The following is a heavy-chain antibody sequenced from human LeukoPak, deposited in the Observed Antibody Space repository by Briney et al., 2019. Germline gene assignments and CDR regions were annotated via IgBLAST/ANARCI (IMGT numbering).Heavy chain of an antibody. J-gene: IGHJ4*02. CDR2: ISGSGGST. V-gene: IGHV3-23*01. Sequence: PGGSLRLSCAASGFTFSSYAMSWVRQDPGKWLEWVSAISGSGGSTYYADSVKGRFTISRDNSKNTLCLQMNSLRAEDTAVYYCAKDVTTSAKNTLIYWGQGALVTVSS. CDR1: GFTFSSYA. D-gene: IGHD4-11*01. CDR3: AKDVTTSAKNTLIY.